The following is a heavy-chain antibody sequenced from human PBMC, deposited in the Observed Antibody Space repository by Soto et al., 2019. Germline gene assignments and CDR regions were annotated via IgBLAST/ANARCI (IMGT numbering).Heavy chain of an antibody. J-gene: IGHJ4*02. Sequence: PSETLSLTCAVYGGSFSGYYWTWIRQPPGTGLEWIGEINHSGSTNYNPSLKSRVTISVDTSKNQFSLKLTSVTAADTAVYYCARDKITGLGDYWGQGTLVTVSS. V-gene: IGHV4-34*01. CDR1: GGSFSGYY. CDR3: ARDKITGLGDY. CDR2: INHSGST. D-gene: IGHD3-16*01.